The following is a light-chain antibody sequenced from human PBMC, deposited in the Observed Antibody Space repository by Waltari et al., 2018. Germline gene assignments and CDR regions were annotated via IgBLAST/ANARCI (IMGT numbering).Light chain of an antibody. V-gene: IGKV4-1*01. Sequence: DIVMTQSPDSLAVSLGEGATVNCKSSQSVLYSSNNENYLAWYQQKPGQPPKLLISWASIRDSGVPDRFSGSGSGTSFTLTINSLQAEDVATYYCQQYYSSPPTFGQGTKLEIK. CDR1: QSVLYSSNNENY. J-gene: IGKJ2*01. CDR3: QQYYSSPPT. CDR2: WAS.